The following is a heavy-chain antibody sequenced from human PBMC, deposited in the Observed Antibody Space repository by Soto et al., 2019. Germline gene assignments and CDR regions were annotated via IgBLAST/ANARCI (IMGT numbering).Heavy chain of an antibody. J-gene: IGHJ4*02. CDR2: IYYSGST. D-gene: IGHD5-12*01. CDR3: ARLGGYDYEHFDY. V-gene: IGHV4-39*01. Sequence: SETLSLTCTVSGGSISSSSYYWGWIRQPPGKGLEWIGSIYYSGSTYYNPSLKSRVTISVDTSKNQFSLKLSSVTAADTVVYYCARLGGYDYEHFDYWGQGTLVTVSS. CDR1: GGSISSSSYY.